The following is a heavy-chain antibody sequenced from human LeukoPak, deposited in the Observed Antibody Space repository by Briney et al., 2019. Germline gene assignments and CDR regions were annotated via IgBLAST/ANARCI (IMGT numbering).Heavy chain of an antibody. J-gene: IGHJ5*02. CDR3: ARERWYFDWLLADYNWFDP. V-gene: IGHV5-51*01. CDR2: IYPGDSDT. Sequence: GESLKISCKGSGYSFTSYWIDWVRQMPGKGLEWMGIIYPGDSDTKYSPSFQGQVTISADKSISTAYLQWSSLKASDTAMYYCARERWYFDWLLADYNWFDPWGQGTLVTVSS. D-gene: IGHD3-9*01. CDR1: GYSFTSYW.